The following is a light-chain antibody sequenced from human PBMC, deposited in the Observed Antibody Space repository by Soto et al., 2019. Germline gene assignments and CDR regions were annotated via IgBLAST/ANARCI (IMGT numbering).Light chain of an antibody. CDR1: QSSSTY. V-gene: IGKV1-39*01. CDR2: AAA. CDR3: QQNYNTPLT. J-gene: IGKJ4*01. Sequence: DIQMTQSPSSLSASVGDRVTITCRASQSSSTYFNWYQQKPAKAHKLLIYAAATVPSGVPSRFSGSGSGTDFTVNNSSLQPEDFATYYCQQNYNTPLTCGGETKMLIK.